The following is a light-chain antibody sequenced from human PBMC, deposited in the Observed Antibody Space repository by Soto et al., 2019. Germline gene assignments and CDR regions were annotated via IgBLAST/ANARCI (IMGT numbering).Light chain of an antibody. CDR3: QQRSNWPPLT. J-gene: IGKJ4*01. CDR1: QSISNY. V-gene: IGKV3-11*01. CDR2: DAS. Sequence: EIVLTQSPATLSLSPGERATLSCRASQSISNYLVWYQQKPGQAPRLLIYDASNKATGIPARFSGSGSWTDFTLTISSLDPEDFAIYYCQQRSNWPPLTFGGGTKVEIK.